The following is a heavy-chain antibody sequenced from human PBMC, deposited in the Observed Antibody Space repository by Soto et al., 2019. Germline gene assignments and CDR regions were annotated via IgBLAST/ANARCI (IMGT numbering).Heavy chain of an antibody. Sequence: EVQLLESGGGLVQPGGSLRLSCAASGFTFSSYAMSWVRQAPGKGLEWVSAISGSGGSTYYADAVKGRFTISRDNSKNTLYLQMNSLRAEDTAVYYCAKDWLAVRGEPPTDWGQGTLVTVSS. D-gene: IGHD3-10*01. CDR3: AKDWLAVRGEPPTD. V-gene: IGHV3-23*01. CDR1: GFTFSSYA. CDR2: ISGSGGST. J-gene: IGHJ4*02.